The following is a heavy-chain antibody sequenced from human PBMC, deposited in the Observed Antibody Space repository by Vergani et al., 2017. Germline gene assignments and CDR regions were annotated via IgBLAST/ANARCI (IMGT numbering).Heavy chain of an antibody. CDR1: GESFTSYH. Sequence: QVQLQQWGGGLLKPSETLSLTCVVNGESFTSYHWTWIRQSPGEGLEWVGDIDHTGRPDYNPSLKSRLTMSVDKSRNPFSLTLTSMTATDTAIYFCARVNTETNGHLYYYYYMDVWGQGTAVTVS. J-gene: IGHJ6*03. V-gene: IGHV4-34*01. CDR2: IDHTGRP. CDR3: ARVNTETNGHLYYYYYMDV. D-gene: IGHD4-11*01.